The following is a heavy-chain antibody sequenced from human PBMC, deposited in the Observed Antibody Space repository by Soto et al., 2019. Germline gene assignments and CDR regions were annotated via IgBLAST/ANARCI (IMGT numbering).Heavy chain of an antibody. CDR3: AREVRDSSGYDNWFDP. D-gene: IGHD3-22*01. CDR2: IYYSGST. Sequence: PSETLSLTCTVSGGSISSGDYYWSWIRQPPGKGLEWIGYIYYSGSTYYNPSLKSRVTISVDTSKNQFSLKLSSVTAADTAVYYCAREVRDSSGYDNWFDPWGQGTLVTVSS. V-gene: IGHV4-30-4*01. J-gene: IGHJ5*02. CDR1: GGSISSGDYY.